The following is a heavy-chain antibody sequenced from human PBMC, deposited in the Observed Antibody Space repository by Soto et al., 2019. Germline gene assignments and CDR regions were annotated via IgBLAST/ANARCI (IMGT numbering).Heavy chain of an antibody. D-gene: IGHD6-19*01. CDR2: ITSDTKTI. J-gene: IGHJ4*02. Sequence: EVQLVESGGNLVQPGGSLRLSCAASGFRFSIYSRNWVRQAPGKGLEWSAYITSDTKTIKYADSVKGRFTISRDNGKNSVYLQMNSLRDEDTAVYYCARSVEGHFDYWGQGTVVTVSA. CDR3: ARSVEGHFDY. V-gene: IGHV3-48*02. CDR1: GFRFSIYS.